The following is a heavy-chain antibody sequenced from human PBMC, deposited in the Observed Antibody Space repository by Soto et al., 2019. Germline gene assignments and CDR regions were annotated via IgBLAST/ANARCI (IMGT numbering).Heavy chain of an antibody. V-gene: IGHV3-30*03. Sequence: QVQLVESGGGVVQPGRSLRLSCAASGFSFSSYGMHWVRQAPGKGLEWVAMISYDGTDEYYADSVKGRFTISRDNSKNAVYLQMHSLRAEDAAVYYCATQESGWHDRFDYWGQGTRVTVSS. D-gene: IGHD1-1*01. J-gene: IGHJ4*02. CDR2: ISYDGTDE. CDR1: GFSFSSYG. CDR3: ATQESGWHDRFDY.